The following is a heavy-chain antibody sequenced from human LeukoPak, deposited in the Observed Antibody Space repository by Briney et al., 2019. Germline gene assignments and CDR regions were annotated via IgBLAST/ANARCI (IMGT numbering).Heavy chain of an antibody. D-gene: IGHD3-10*01. J-gene: IGHJ4*02. V-gene: IGHV4-4*02. Sequence: SETLSLTCTVSGGALISSNWWSWVRQPPGKGLEWIGEIYYSGSTNYNPSLKSRITISVDKSKNHFSLNLISVTAADTAVYYCARVRDGSGSYCDYWGQGTLVTVSS. CDR1: GGALISSNW. CDR3: ARVRDGSGSYCDY. CDR2: IYYSGST.